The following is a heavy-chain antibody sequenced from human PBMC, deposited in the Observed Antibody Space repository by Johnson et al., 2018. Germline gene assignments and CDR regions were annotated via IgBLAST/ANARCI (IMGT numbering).Heavy chain of an antibody. V-gene: IGHV3-74*02. J-gene: IGHJ3*02. Sequence: VQLVESGGGLVQPGGSLRLSCVASGFSISNYWMYWVRQAPGKGMVWVSRVSHIKTDESLTIYSDSVKGRFTISRDNAKNTRYLQRNSIRAEDTGLYYCVRDRGSPDAVDIWGQGTMVTVFS. D-gene: IGHD2-15*01. CDR1: GFSISNYW. CDR3: VRDRGSPDAVDI. CDR2: IKTDESLT.